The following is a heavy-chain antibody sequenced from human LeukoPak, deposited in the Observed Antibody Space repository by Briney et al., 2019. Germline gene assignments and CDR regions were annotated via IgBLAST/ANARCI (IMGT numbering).Heavy chain of an antibody. CDR2: INPNSGGT. CDR3: ARPYCSSTSCYDSSGYSPYYFDY. J-gene: IGHJ4*02. CDR1: GYTFTCYY. V-gene: IGHV1-2*02. Sequence: GASVKVSCKASGYTFTCYYMHWVRQAPGQGLEWMGWINPNSGGTNYAQKFQGRVTMTRDTSISTAYMELSRLRSDDTAVYYCARPYCSSTSCYDSSGYSPYYFDYWGQGTLVTVSS. D-gene: IGHD2-2*01.